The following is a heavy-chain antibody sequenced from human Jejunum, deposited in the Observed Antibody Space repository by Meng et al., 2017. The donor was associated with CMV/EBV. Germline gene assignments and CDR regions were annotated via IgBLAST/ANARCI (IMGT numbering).Heavy chain of an antibody. D-gene: IGHD3-16*01. Sequence: SCKTSGYSFAAHWIGWVRQMPGEDLQWMGTIHCGDSRTIYSPFFQGQVTISVDKSISTAYLQWTSLQTSDTAMYYCARHYDASWFGYWGQGTLVTVSS. V-gene: IGHV5-51*01. CDR2: IHCGDSRT. CDR1: GYSFAAHW. J-gene: IGHJ4*02. CDR3: ARHYDASWFGY.